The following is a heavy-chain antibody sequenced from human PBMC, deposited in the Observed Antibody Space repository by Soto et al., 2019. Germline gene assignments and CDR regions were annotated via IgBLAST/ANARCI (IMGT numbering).Heavy chain of an antibody. J-gene: IGHJ4*02. CDR3: IRRTGGFDY. Sequence: QITLKESGPTLEKPTQTLTLTCTFSGFSLSTSGVGVGWIRQPPGKALEWLALIYWDGDKRYSPSLKSRLTITKDTSKNQVVLTMTNMDPVDTATYYCIRRTGGFDYWGQGTLVTVSS. CDR1: GFSLSTSGVG. V-gene: IGHV2-5*02. CDR2: IYWDGDK. D-gene: IGHD3-10*01.